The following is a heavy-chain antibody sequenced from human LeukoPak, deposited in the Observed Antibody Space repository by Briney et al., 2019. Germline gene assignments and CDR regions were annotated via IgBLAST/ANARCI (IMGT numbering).Heavy chain of an antibody. V-gene: IGHV3-23*01. CDR1: GFTFSSYA. CDR3: AKDPSVTTSFIFDY. J-gene: IGHJ4*02. D-gene: IGHD4-17*01. Sequence: GGSLRLSCAASGFTFSSYAMNWVRQAPGKGLEWVSLISGSGGSTHYADSVKGRFTISRDNSKNTLYLQMKSLRAEDTAVYYCAKDPSVTTSFIFDYWGRGTLVTVSS. CDR2: ISGSGGST.